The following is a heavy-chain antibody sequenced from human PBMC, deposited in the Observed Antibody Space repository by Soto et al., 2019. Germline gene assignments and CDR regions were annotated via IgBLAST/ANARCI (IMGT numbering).Heavy chain of an antibody. V-gene: IGHV4-31*03. CDR2: IYHSGSA. J-gene: IGHJ4*02. Sequence: SETLSLTCTVSGGSIRSGGYYWSWVRLRPGKGLEWLGHIYHSGSASFNPSLKTRVTISVDTSKNQFSLNLTSVTAADTALYYCARQYSGYRKIYYLDYWGQGAQVTVSS. CDR3: ARQYSGYRKIYYLDY. D-gene: IGHD5-12*01. CDR1: GGSIRSGGYY.